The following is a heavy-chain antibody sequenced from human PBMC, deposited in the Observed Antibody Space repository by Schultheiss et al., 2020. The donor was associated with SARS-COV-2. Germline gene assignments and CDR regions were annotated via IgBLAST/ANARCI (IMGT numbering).Heavy chain of an antibody. CDR1: GGSISSYY. Sequence: SETLSLTCTVSGGSISSYYWSWIRQPPGKGLEWIGYIHYSGSTYYNPSLKSRVTISVDTSKNQFSLKLSSVTAADTAVYYCAREGYYFDYWGQGTLVTVSS. CDR2: IHYSGST. V-gene: IGHV4-59*12. J-gene: IGHJ4*02. CDR3: AREGYYFDY.